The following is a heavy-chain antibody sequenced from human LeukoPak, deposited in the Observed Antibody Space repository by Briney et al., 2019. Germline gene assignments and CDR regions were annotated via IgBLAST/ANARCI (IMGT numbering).Heavy chain of an antibody. Sequence: PGGSLRLSCAASGFTFISYWMSWVRQAPGKGLEWVANIKQDGSEKYYVDSVKGRFTISRDNAKNSLYLQMNSLRAEDTAVYYCARVDLDCSSTSCYDNGFDYWGQGTLVTVSS. CDR1: GFTFISYW. J-gene: IGHJ4*02. CDR3: ARVDLDCSSTSCYDNGFDY. V-gene: IGHV3-7*01. CDR2: IKQDGSEK. D-gene: IGHD2-2*01.